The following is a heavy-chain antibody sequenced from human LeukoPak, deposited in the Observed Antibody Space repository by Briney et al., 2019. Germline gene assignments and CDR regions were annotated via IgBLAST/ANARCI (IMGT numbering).Heavy chain of an antibody. CDR3: ARAYYDSSGYSFAY. Sequence: SQTLSLTCTVSGGSISSGDYYWSWLRQPPGKGLEWLGYIYYSGSTYYNPSLKSRVTISVDTSKNQFSLKLSSVTAADTAVYYCARAYYDSSGYSFAYWGQGTLVTVSS. J-gene: IGHJ4*02. CDR1: GGSISSGDYY. V-gene: IGHV4-30-4*01. D-gene: IGHD3-22*01. CDR2: IYYSGST.